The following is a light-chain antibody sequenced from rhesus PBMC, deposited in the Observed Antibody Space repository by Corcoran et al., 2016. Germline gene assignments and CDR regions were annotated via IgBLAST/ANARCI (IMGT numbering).Light chain of an antibody. V-gene: IGKV2-104*02. CDR1: QSLLDSEDGNTY. CDR2: EVS. CDR3: MEGIEFPFI. Sequence: DIVMTQTPLSLPVTPGEPASISCRSSQSLLDSEDGNTYLDWFLQKPGQSPQLLIYEVSNRASGVPDRVSGSGSDTDFTLKISRVEAEDVGVYYCMEGIEFPFIFGPVTKLEIK. J-gene: IGKJ3*01.